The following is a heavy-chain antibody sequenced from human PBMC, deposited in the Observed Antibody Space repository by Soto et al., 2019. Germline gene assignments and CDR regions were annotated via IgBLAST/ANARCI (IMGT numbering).Heavy chain of an antibody. J-gene: IGHJ4*02. D-gene: IGHD1-26*01. CDR1: NFSISSGYY. V-gene: IGHV4-38-2*01. CDR2: IYRSGTT. CDR3: ARTHSGSYYSVFNY. Sequence: KPSETLSLTCVVSNFSISSGYYWGWIRQSPGKGLEWIASIYRSGTTSYNPSLKSRVTISVDPSKNQFSLMLTAVTAADTAVYYCARTHSGSYYSVFNYWGRGSLVTVS.